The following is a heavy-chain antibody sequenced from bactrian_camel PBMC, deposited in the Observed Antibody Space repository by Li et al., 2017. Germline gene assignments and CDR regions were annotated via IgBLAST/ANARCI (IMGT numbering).Heavy chain of an antibody. CDR2: INWHNST. Sequence: VQLVESGGGSVQAGETLRLSCQVSGFGLDFVDSTLGWFRQAPGKRREGVSSINWHNSTDTLDLVRGRFTVTRDNGKRTVYLQMNRLKPEDTAMYYGAAGRNGYHYSSRDAEDYAYWGQGTQVTVS. CDR3: AAGRNGYHYSSRDAEDYAY. D-gene: IGHD2*01. CDR1: GFGLDFVDST. V-gene: IGHV3S63*01. J-gene: IGHJ4*01.